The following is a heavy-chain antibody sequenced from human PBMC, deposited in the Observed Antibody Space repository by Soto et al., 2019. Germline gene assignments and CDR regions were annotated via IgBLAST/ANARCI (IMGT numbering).Heavy chain of an antibody. CDR1: GYSFTSYW. D-gene: IGHD3-3*01. CDR3: ARLYRTNYDFWSGYPRPDYYYGKDV. V-gene: IGHV5-51*01. CDR2: IYPGDSDT. Sequence: PGESLKISCKGSGYSFTSYWIGWVRQMPGKGLEWMGIIYPGDSDTRYSPSFQGQVTISADKSISTAYLQWSSLKASDTAMYYCARLYRTNYDFWSGYPRPDYYYGKDVWGQGTTVTVSS. J-gene: IGHJ6*02.